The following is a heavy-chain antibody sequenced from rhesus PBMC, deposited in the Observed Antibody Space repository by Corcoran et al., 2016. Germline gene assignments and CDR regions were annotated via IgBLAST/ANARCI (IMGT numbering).Heavy chain of an antibody. J-gene: IGHJ6*01. CDR3: AKDRILLDS. CDR2: LAPSDSDT. V-gene: IGHV5-2*01. Sequence: EVQLVQSGAEGKRPGESLTISCKTSGDSFTTSWITWGRQRPGKGLEWMGALAPSDSDTRYSPSFQAQVPISADKSISTAYLQWSSLKASDSATYYCAKDRILLDSWGQGVVVTVSS. CDR1: GDSFTTSW.